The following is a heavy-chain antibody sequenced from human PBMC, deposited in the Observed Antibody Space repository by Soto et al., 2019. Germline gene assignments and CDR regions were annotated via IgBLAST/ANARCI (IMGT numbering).Heavy chain of an antibody. CDR3: GRGGSDSPMAPGY. CDR2: INPDGSAT. CDR1: GFTFSSYW. V-gene: IGHV3-74*01. D-gene: IGHD5-18*01. Sequence: GGSLRLSCAASGFTFSSYWMHWVRQAPGKGLVWVSRINPDGSATNYADSVKGRFTISRDNAKNTLYLQMNSLRAEDTAVFYCGRGGSDSPMAPGYWGQGALVTVSS. J-gene: IGHJ4*02.